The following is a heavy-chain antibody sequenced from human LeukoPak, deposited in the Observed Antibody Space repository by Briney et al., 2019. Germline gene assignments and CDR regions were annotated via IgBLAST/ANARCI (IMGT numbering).Heavy chain of an antibody. CDR3: SVRGARGGGGSYFDY. CDR1: GGAFSSYT. Sequence: GASVKVSCKASGGAFSSYTISWVRQAPGQGLEWMGRIIPILDITNYAQKFQGRVTITADKSTITAYMELSSIKSENKALYYGSVRGARGGGGSYFDYWGQGTLVTVSS. CDR2: IIPILDIT. D-gene: IGHD3-10*01. V-gene: IGHV1-69*02. J-gene: IGHJ4*02.